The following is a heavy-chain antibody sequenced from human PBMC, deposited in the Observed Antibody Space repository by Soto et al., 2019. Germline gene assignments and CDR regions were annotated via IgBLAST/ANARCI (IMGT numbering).Heavy chain of an antibody. J-gene: IGHJ6*02. Sequence: ASVKVSCKASGYTFTGYHMHWVRQAPGQGLEWMGWINPNSGGTNYAQKFQGRVTMTRDTSISTAYMEVSRLRSDDTAVYYCARGDSTDCSNGVCSFFYNHDMDVWGQGTTVTVSS. D-gene: IGHD2-8*01. CDR3: ARGDSTDCSNGVCSFFYNHDMDV. CDR2: INPNSGGT. CDR1: GYTFTGYH. V-gene: IGHV1-2*02.